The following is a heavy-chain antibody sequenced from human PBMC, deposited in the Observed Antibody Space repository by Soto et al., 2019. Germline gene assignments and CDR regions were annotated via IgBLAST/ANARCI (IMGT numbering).Heavy chain of an antibody. CDR2: IYYSGST. CDR3: ARREGYGDPWGVVYYYYMDV. J-gene: IGHJ6*03. V-gene: IGHV4-39*01. D-gene: IGHD4-17*01. Sequence: SETLSLTCTVSGGSISSSSYYWGWIRQPPGKGLEWIGSIYYSGSTYYNPSLKSRVTISVDTSKNQFSLKLSSVTAADTAVYYCARREGYGDPWGVVYYYYMDVWGKGTTVTVSS. CDR1: GGSISSSSYY.